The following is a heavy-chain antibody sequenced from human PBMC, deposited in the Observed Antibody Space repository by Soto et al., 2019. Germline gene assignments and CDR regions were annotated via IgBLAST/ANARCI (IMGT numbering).Heavy chain of an antibody. Sequence: GGSLRLSCAASGFTFSGSAMHWVRQASGKGLEWVGRIRSKANSYATAYAASVKGRFTISRDDSKNTAYLQMNSLKTEDTAVYYCTRQYYYDSSGYWYYFDYWGQGTLVTVSS. CDR2: IRSKANSYAT. D-gene: IGHD3-22*01. V-gene: IGHV3-73*01. J-gene: IGHJ4*02. CDR3: TRQYYYDSSGYWYYFDY. CDR1: GFTFSGSA.